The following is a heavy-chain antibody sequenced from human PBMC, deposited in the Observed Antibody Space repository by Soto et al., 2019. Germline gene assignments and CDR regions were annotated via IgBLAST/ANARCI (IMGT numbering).Heavy chain of an antibody. V-gene: IGHV4-59*01. CDR1: GGSISAYS. J-gene: IGHJ4*02. CDR3: AREGNLGRWLQPLDF. D-gene: IGHD5-12*01. Sequence: SESLSLTCTVSGGSISAYSWSWVRQPPGKGLEWIGNIHYNGNTKYNPSLKSRVTMSVDTSKNQFSLKLISVTAADTAKYFCAREGNLGRWLQPLDFWGQGTLVTVSS. CDR2: IHYNGNT.